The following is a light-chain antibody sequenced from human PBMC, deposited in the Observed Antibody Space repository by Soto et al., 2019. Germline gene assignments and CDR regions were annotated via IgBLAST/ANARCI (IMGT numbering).Light chain of an antibody. CDR1: SSDVGRYDY. CDR2: EVS. CDR3: SSYSTMGTYV. Sequence: QSALTQPASVSGSPGQSITIYCSGTSSDVGRYDYVSWYQQHPGKAPKLMVSEVSHRPSGVSNRFSGSKSGNTASLTISGLQAEDEADYYCSSYSTMGTYVFGAGTKLTVL. J-gene: IGLJ1*01. V-gene: IGLV2-14*01.